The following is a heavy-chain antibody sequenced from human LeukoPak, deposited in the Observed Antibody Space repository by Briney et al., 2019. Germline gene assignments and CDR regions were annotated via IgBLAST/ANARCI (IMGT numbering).Heavy chain of an antibody. J-gene: IGHJ6*04. V-gene: IGHV3-30*18. D-gene: IGHD3-10*02. CDR3: AELGITMIGGV. Sequence: GGSLRLSCAASGFTFSSYGMHWVRQAPGKGLEWVAVISYDGSNKYYADSVKGRLTISRDNAKNSLYLQMNSLRAEDTAVYYCAELGITMIGGVWGKGTTVTISS. CDR2: ISYDGSNK. CDR1: GFTFSSYG.